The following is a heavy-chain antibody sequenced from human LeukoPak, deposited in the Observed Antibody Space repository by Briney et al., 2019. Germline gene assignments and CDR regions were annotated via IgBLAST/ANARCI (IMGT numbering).Heavy chain of an antibody. J-gene: IGHJ4*02. V-gene: IGHV1-2*02. CDR2: INPNSGGT. CDR1: GYTFTGYY. CDR3: VRETCSGSGSYVTFDY. Sequence: ASVKVSCKASGYTFTGYYMHWVRQAPGQGLEWMGWINPNSGGTNYAQKFQGRVTMTRDTSISTAYMDLRSLRSEDSGVYYCVRETCSGSGSYVTFDYWGQGTLVTVSS. D-gene: IGHD3-10*01.